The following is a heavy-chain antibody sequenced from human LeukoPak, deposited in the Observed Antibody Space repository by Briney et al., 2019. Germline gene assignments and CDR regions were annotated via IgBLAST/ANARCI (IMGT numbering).Heavy chain of an antibody. J-gene: IGHJ6*02. D-gene: IGHD4-17*01. CDR1: GGSISSGDYY. V-gene: IGHV4-39*07. Sequence: PSQTLSLTCTVSGGSISSGDYYWSWIRQPPGKGLEWIGSIYYSGSTYYNPSLKSRVTISVDTSKNQFSLKLSSVTAADTAVYYCARGHGDYSGYYYYGMDVWGQGTTVTVSS. CDR2: IYYSGST. CDR3: ARGHGDYSGYYYYGMDV.